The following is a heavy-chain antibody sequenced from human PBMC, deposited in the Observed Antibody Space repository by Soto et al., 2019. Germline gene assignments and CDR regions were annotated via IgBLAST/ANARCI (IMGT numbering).Heavy chain of an antibody. CDR1: GFTFSSYE. V-gene: IGHV3-48*03. J-gene: IGHJ4*02. CDR2: ISSSGSTI. Sequence: GGSLRLSCAASGFTFSSYEMNWVRQAPGKGLEWVSYISSSGSTIYYADSVKGRFTISRDNAKNSLYLQMNSLRAEDTAVYYCARWGSNYYDSSGCLDYWGQGTLVTVSS. CDR3: ARWGSNYYDSSGCLDY. D-gene: IGHD3-22*01.